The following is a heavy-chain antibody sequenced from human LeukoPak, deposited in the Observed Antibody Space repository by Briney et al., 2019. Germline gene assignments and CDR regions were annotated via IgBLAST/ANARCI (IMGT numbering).Heavy chain of an antibody. V-gene: IGHV3-21*01. CDR1: GFTFSSYS. J-gene: IGHJ4*02. CDR3: ARDGSPVEMAADFDY. D-gene: IGHD5-24*01. Sequence: GGSLRLSCAASGFTFSSYSMDWVRQAPGKGLEWVSSISSSSSYIYYADSVKGRFTISRDYAKNSLYLQMNSLRAEDTAVYYCARDGSPVEMAADFDYWGQGTLVTVSS. CDR2: ISSSSSYI.